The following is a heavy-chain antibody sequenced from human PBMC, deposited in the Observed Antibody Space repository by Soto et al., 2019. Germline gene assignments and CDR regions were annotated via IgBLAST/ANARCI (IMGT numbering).Heavy chain of an antibody. CDR3: ARDGIFGVDLYYYGIDV. J-gene: IGHJ6*02. CDR1: GYTFTGYY. CDR2: INPNSGGT. V-gene: IGHV1-2*02. Sequence: ASVKVSCKASGYTFTGYYMHWVRQAPGQGLEWMGWINPNSGGTNYAQKFQGRVTMTRDTSISTAYMELSRLRSDDTAVYYCARDGIFGVDLYYYGIDVWGQGTKVTVYS. D-gene: IGHD3-3*01.